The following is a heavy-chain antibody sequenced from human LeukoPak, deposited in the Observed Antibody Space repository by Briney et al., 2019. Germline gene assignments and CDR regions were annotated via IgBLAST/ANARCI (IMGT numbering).Heavy chain of an antibody. V-gene: IGHV4-59*01. D-gene: IGHD3-22*01. CDR1: GGSISSDC. J-gene: IGHJ3*02. CDR3: ARGHHYYDSGDAFDN. Sequence: SETLSLTCTVAGGSISSDCWGWIRQPPGDGQKWSGEINYSGGTNYNRSLKSRVTISVDTSKIQFSLKRSAVTAADTAVYYCARGHHYYDSGDAFDNWGQGTMVTVSS. CDR2: INYSGGT.